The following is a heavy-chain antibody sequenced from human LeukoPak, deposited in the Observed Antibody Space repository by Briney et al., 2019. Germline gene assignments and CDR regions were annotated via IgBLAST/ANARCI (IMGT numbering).Heavy chain of an antibody. Sequence: PSETLSLTCTVSGGSISSYYWSWIRQPPGKGPEWIGYIYYSGSTNYNPSLKSRVTISVDTSKNQFSLKLSSVTAADTAVYYCVGSPTYYDFWSGYLRGFDYWGQGTLVTVSS. D-gene: IGHD3-3*01. V-gene: IGHV4-59*01. CDR3: VGSPTYYDFWSGYLRGFDY. J-gene: IGHJ4*02. CDR1: GGSISSYY. CDR2: IYYSGST.